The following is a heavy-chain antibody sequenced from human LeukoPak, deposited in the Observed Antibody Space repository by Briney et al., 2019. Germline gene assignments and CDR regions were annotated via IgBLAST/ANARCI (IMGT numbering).Heavy chain of an antibody. J-gene: IGHJ3*02. CDR2: ISGSADTT. CDR3: SKLTGITVAGIAFDI. CDR1: AFNFRSYA. Sequence: GALRLSCAASAFNFRSYAMSWVRQAPGKGLEWVSVISGSADTTYYADSVKGRFTISRDNSIHTLYLQMNSLRAEDTAVYYCSKLTGITVAGIAFDIWGQGTMVTLSS. V-gene: IGHV3-23*01. D-gene: IGHD6-19*01.